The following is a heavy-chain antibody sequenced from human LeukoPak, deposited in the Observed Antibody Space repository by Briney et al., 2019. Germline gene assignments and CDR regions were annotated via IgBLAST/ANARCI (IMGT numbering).Heavy chain of an antibody. CDR3: ARGITVTGLGY. J-gene: IGHJ4*02. D-gene: IGHD4-17*01. CDR1: GFTFSSYW. V-gene: IGHV3-74*01. Sequence: PGGSLRLSCAASGFTFSSYWMHWVRQAPGKGLVWVSRINSDGSSTSYADSVKGRFTISRDNAKNTLYLQMNSLRAEDTAVYYCARGITVTGLGYWGQGTLVTVSS. CDR2: INSDGSST.